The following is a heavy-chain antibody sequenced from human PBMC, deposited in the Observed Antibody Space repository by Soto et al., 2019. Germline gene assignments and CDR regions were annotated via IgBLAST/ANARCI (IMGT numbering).Heavy chain of an antibody. J-gene: IGHJ4*02. Sequence: GGSLRLSCAASGFTFSSYAMSWVRQAPGKGLEWVSAISGSGGSTYYADSVKGRFTISRDNSKNTLYLQMNSLRAEDTAVYYCAKAPLWEYSGYVPPYYFDYWGQGTLVTVSS. CDR2: ISGSGGST. D-gene: IGHD5-12*01. CDR1: GFTFSSYA. CDR3: AKAPLWEYSGYVPPYYFDY. V-gene: IGHV3-23*01.